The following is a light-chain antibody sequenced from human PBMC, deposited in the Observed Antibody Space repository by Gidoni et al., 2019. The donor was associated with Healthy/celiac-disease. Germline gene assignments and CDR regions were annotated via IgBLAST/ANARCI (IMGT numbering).Light chain of an antibody. Sequence: EIVLKQSPGSLSLSPGERATLSCRASQSVLSSYLAWYQQKPGQAPRRLIYGASSRATGIPDRCSGSGSGTYFTLTISSLEPEDFAVYYCQQYGSSHPVTFGGGTKVEIK. CDR2: GAS. CDR1: QSVLSSY. V-gene: IGKV3-20*01. CDR3: QQYGSSHPVT. J-gene: IGKJ4*01.